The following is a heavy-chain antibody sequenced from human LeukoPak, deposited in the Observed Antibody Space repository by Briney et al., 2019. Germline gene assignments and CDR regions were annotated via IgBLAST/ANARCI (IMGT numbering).Heavy chain of an antibody. Sequence: GGSLRLSCAASGFILGSRWMSWVRQAPGKGQEWVASIKRDGSGEYYLDSVKGRFTISRDNAQNSLYLQMNGLRAEDTAVYYCASLLGDKTIFDYWGQGTLVTVSS. V-gene: IGHV3-7*01. D-gene: IGHD1-26*01. CDR1: GFILGSRW. CDR2: IKRDGSGE. CDR3: ASLLGDKTIFDY. J-gene: IGHJ4*02.